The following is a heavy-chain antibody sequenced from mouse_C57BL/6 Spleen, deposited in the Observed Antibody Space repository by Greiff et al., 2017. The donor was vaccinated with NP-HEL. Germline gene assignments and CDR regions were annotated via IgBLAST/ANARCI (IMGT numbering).Heavy chain of an antibody. V-gene: IGHV1-64*01. CDR2: IHPNSGST. J-gene: IGHJ1*03. D-gene: IGHD2-3*01. Sequence: QVQLQQPGAELVKPGASVKLSCKASGYTFTSYWMHWVKQRPGQGLEWIGMIHPNSGSTNYNEKFKSKATLTVDKSSCTAFMQLSSLTSEDSAVYYCARYDGYYGFDVWGTGTTVTVSS. CDR3: ARYDGYYGFDV. CDR1: GYTFTSYW.